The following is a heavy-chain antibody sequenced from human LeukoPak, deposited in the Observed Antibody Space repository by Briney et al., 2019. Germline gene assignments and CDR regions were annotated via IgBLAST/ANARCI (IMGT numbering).Heavy chain of an antibody. Sequence: GGSLRLSCAASGFTFSSYAMNWVRQAPGKGLEWVSGISGTATTYYADSVRGRFTIARDNSKNTLYLQMNSLRVEDTALYFCAKGGSSTVVPPFDSWGQGILVTVTS. CDR1: GFTFSSYA. CDR3: AKGGSSTVVPPFDS. V-gene: IGHV3-23*01. J-gene: IGHJ4*02. D-gene: IGHD4-23*01. CDR2: ISGTATT.